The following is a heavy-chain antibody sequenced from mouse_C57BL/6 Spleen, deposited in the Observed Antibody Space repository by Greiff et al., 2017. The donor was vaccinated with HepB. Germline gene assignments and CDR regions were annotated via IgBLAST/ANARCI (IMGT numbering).Heavy chain of an antibody. Sequence: VQLQQSGPELVKPGASVKISCKASGYAFSSSWMNWVKQRPGKGLEWIGRIYPGDGDTNYNGKFTGKATLTADKSSSTAYMQLSSLTSEDSAVYFCARAALLPGYFDYWGQGTTLTVSS. CDR3: ARAALLPGYFDY. V-gene: IGHV1-82*01. J-gene: IGHJ2*01. D-gene: IGHD2-10*01. CDR2: IYPGDGDT. CDR1: GYAFSSSW.